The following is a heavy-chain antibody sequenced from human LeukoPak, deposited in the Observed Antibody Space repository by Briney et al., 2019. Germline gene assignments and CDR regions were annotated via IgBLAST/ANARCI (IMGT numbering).Heavy chain of an antibody. CDR1: GFTFSDHY. J-gene: IGHJ4*02. CDR2: SRNKPNSYTT. Sequence: GGSLRLSCAASGFTFSDHYMDWVRQAPGKWLEWVGRSRNKPNSYTTEYAASVKGRFTISRDDSKNSVFLQMNSLKTEDTAVYYCARDDYNIYWGQGTLVTVSS. V-gene: IGHV3-72*01. D-gene: IGHD4-11*01. CDR3: ARDDYNIY.